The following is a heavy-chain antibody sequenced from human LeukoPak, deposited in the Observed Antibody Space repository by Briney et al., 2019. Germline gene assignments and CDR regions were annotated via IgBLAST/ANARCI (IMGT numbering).Heavy chain of an antibody. CDR3: ARDLGDLYKESRPYDY. CDR2: IIPIFGTA. V-gene: IGHV1-69*13. J-gene: IGHJ4*02. D-gene: IGHD3-16*01. Sequence: GASVKVSCKASGGTFGSYAISWVRQAPGQGLEWMGGIIPIFGTANYAQKFQGRVTITADESTSTAYMELSSLRSEDTAVYYCARDLGDLYKESRPYDYWGQGTLVTVSS. CDR1: GGTFGSYA.